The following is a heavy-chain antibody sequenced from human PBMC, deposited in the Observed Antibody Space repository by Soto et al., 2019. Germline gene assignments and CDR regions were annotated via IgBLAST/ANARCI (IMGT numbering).Heavy chain of an antibody. J-gene: IGHJ4*01. CDR2: ISAHNGNT. CDR3: ARLRYGDY. CDR1: RYAFTTYG. V-gene: IGHV1-18*01. Sequence: ASVKVSCKGSRYAFTTYGITWVRQAPGQGLAWMGWISAHNGNTNYAQKLQGRVTVTRDTSTSTAYMELRSLRYDDTAVYESARLRYGDYWG. D-gene: IGHD1-1*01.